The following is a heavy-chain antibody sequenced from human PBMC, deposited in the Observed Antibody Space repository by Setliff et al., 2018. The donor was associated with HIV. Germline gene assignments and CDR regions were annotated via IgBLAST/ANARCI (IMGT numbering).Heavy chain of an antibody. CDR2: SSVSSKDI. J-gene: IGHJ3*02. V-gene: IGHV3-11*06. CDR3: ARVRDYYDSGAQAFDI. D-gene: IGHD3-22*01. CDR1: GFTFTNYY. Sequence: TGGSLRLSCAASGFTFTNYYMSWIRQAPGKGLELLSYSSVSSKDIKYADTVKGRFTISRDTAKNSLYLQMNSLRAEDTAVYYCARVRDYYDSGAQAFDIWGQGTMVTVSS.